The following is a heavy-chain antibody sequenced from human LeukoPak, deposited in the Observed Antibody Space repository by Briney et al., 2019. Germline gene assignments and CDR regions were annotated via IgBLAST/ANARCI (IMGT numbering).Heavy chain of an antibody. CDR1: GYTFTSYD. Sequence: ASVKVSCKASGYTFTSYDINWVRQAPGQGLEWMGWMNPNSGNTDYAQKFQGRVTMTRNTSISTAYMELSSLRSEDTAVYYCARGQRIAVAGTGRYYYYMDVWGKGTTVTVSS. CDR3: ARGQRIAVAGTGRYYYYMDV. CDR2: MNPNSGNT. V-gene: IGHV1-8*02. D-gene: IGHD6-19*01. J-gene: IGHJ6*03.